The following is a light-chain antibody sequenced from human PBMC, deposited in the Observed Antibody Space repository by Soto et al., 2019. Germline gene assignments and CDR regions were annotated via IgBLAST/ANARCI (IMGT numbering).Light chain of an antibody. J-gene: IGKJ4*01. CDR2: GAS. Sequence: EIVLMQSPGTLSLSPGERATLSCRASQSVSSNYLAWYQQKPGQAPRLLIDGASRRATGIPDRFTGSGSGTAFTLTISRIEPEDIGVYYWQRYGISPPLPFGGGPRGEI. V-gene: IGKV3-20*01. CDR3: QRYGISPPLP. CDR1: QSVSSNY.